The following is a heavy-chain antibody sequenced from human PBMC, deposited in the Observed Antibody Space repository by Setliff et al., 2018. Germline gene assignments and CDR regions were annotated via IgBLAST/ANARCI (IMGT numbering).Heavy chain of an antibody. J-gene: IGHJ3*02. D-gene: IGHD3-10*01. CDR3: VKTHWDTWIRGAFDI. V-gene: IGHV3-21*05. CDR1: GFTFSGYS. CDR2: IGESGNNI. Sequence: GGSLRLSCEASGFTFSGYSMNWVRQAPGKGLEWVSYIGESGNNIHYANSVKGRFTISRDSSKNTLYLQMSSLRAEDTAVYYCVKTHWDTWIRGAFDIWGQGTMVTVSS.